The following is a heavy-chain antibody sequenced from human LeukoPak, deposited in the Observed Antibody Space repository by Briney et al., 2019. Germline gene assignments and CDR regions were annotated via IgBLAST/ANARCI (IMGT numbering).Heavy chain of an antibody. CDR3: ARWRAYRGYPPDVSED. J-gene: IGHJ4*02. CDR1: GGSFSGYY. D-gene: IGHD5-12*01. V-gene: IGHV4-34*01. Sequence: SETLSLTCAVYGGSFSGYYWSWIRQPPGKGLEWIGEINHSGSTNYNPSLKSRVTISVDTSKNQFSLKLSSVTAADTAVYYCARWRAYRGYPPDVSEDWGQGTLV. CDR2: INHSGST.